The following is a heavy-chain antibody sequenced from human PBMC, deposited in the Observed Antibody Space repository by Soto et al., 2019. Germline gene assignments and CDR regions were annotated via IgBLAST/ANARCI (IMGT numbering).Heavy chain of an antibody. V-gene: IGHV4-39*01. Sequence: PSETLSLTCTVSCGSISSSSYYWGWIRQPPGKGLEWIGSIYYSGSTYYNPSLKSRVTISVDTSKNQFSLKLSSVTAADTAVYYCARPSGPTLYYYYGMDVWGQGTTVTVSS. CDR1: CGSISSSSYY. CDR3: ARPSGPTLYYYYGMDV. J-gene: IGHJ6*02. D-gene: IGHD1-26*01. CDR2: IYYSGST.